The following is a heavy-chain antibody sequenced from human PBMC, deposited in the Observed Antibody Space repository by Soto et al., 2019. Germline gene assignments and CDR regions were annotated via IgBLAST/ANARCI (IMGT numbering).Heavy chain of an antibody. CDR3: ARDWEAEELVAAGTYYFDY. CDR1: GYNFLAYG. Sequence: QIQLVQSGPEVRKPGASVKLFCKASGYNFLAYGISWVRQAPGQGLDWMGWTSAYRGNTNYAQKFQDRVIMTTDRSTRTAYMELRSLTPDDTAIYYCARDWEAEELVAAGTYYFDYWGQGTLVTVSS. CDR2: TSAYRGNT. V-gene: IGHV1-18*01. J-gene: IGHJ4*02. D-gene: IGHD5-12*01.